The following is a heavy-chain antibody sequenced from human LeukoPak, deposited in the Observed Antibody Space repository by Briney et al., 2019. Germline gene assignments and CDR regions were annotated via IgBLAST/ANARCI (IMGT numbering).Heavy chain of an antibody. V-gene: IGHV4-4*02. CDR2: IYHRGNS. CDR3: ARAFHPPDFAFGRAPYYFDL. D-gene: IGHD3-16*01. J-gene: IGHJ4*01. Sequence: SETLSLTCAVPGGSISTAHWWNWVRQSPGKGLEWIGEIYHRGNSNYNPSLKSRVPISVDTSKNQFSLKVTSLTAAETAVYYCARAFHPPDFAFGRAPYYFDLWGQGTLVTVSS. CDR1: GGSISTAHW.